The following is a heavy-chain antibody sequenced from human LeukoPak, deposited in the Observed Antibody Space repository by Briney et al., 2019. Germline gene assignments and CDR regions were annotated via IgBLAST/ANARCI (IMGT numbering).Heavy chain of an antibody. Sequence: GGSLRLSCAASGFIFSNYSMNWVRQAPGKGLEWVSWISSTSNTIYYADSVKGRFTISRDNAKNSLDLQMNRLRDEDTAVYYCARPSRSTGPAYWGQGTLVTVSS. CDR1: GFIFSNYS. CDR3: ARPSRSTGPAY. CDR2: ISSTSNTI. V-gene: IGHV3-48*02. J-gene: IGHJ4*02. D-gene: IGHD2-2*01.